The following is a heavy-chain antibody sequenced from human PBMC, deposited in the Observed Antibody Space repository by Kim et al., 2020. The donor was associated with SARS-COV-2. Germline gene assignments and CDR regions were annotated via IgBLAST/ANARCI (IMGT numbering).Heavy chain of an antibody. CDR1: GYTFTDYY. J-gene: IGHJ3*02. CDR3: ARCGGIVGTTLGSDAFDI. V-gene: IGHV1-2*06. CDR2: IIPNSGGT. Sequence: ASVKVSCKTSGYTFTDYYIHWVRQAPAQGLEWVGRIIPNSGGTNYAQKFQGRVTMTRDTSISTAYMELSRLRSDGTAVFYCARCGGIVGTTLGSDAFDIWGQGTMVTVSS. D-gene: IGHD1-26*01.